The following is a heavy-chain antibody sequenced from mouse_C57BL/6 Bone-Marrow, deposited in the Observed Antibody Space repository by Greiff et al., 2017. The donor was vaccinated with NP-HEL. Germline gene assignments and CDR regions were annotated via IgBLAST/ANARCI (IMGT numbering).Heavy chain of an antibody. CDR1: GYTFTSYW. Sequence: VKLQQPGAELVKPGASVKMSCKASGYTFTSYWITWVKQRPGQGLEWIGDIYPGSGSTNYNEKFKSKATLTVDTSSSTAYMQLSSLTSEDSAVYYCARPPYDGYPWFAYWGQGTLVTVSA. CDR2: IYPGSGST. D-gene: IGHD2-3*01. V-gene: IGHV1-55*01. CDR3: ARPPYDGYPWFAY. J-gene: IGHJ3*01.